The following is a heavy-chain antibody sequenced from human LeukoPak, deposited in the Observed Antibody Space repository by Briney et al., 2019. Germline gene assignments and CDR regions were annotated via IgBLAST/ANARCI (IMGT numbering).Heavy chain of an antibody. Sequence: ASVKVSCKASGYTFTTYYMHWVRQAPGQGLQWMGIINPNGGRTSYAQKFQGRVTITADKSTSTAYMELSSLRSEDTAVYYCVGGRLITMVRGVIDYWGQGTLVTVSS. CDR3: VGGRLITMVRGVIDY. CDR2: INPNGGRT. V-gene: IGHV1-46*01. D-gene: IGHD3-10*01. CDR1: GYTFTTYY. J-gene: IGHJ4*02.